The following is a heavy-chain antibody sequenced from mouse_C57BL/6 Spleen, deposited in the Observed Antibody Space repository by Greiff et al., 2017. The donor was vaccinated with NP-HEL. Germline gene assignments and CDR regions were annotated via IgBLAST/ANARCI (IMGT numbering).Heavy chain of an antibody. V-gene: IGHV1-26*01. D-gene: IGHD2-1*01. Sequence: VQLQQSGPELVKPGASVKISCKASGYTFTDYYMNWVKQSHGKSLEWIGDINPNNGGTSYNQKFKGKATLTVDKSSSAAYMELRSLTSEDSAVYYCARSAYGNYYCDDWGKGTTLTVSS. CDR3: ARSAYGNYYCDD. J-gene: IGHJ2*01. CDR2: INPNNGGT. CDR1: GYTFTDYY.